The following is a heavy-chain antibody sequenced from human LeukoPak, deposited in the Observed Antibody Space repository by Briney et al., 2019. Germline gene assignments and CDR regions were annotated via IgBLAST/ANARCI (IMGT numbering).Heavy chain of an antibody. Sequence: GGSLRLSCAASGFTFSSYDMHWFRQAPGKGLEWVSGISWNSGSMDYADSVKGRFTISRDNAKNSLYLQMTSLRAEDTAVYYCGRDSRVYKYEIDYGGQGPLVTVSS. V-gene: IGHV3-9*01. J-gene: IGHJ4*02. D-gene: IGHD3-22*01. CDR3: GRDSRVYKYEIDY. CDR2: ISWNSGSM. CDR1: GFTFSSYD.